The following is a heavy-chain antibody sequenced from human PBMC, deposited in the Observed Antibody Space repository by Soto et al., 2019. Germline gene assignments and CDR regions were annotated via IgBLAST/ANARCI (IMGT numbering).Heavy chain of an antibody. Sequence: QPGGSLRLSCAASGFTFSSYAMHWVRQAPGKGLEWVAVISYDGSNKYYADSVKGRFTISRDNSKNTLYLQMNSLRAEDTAVYYCARDRERHYYYYGMDVWGQGTTVTVSS. J-gene: IGHJ6*02. D-gene: IGHD1-26*01. CDR1: GFTFSSYA. CDR2: ISYDGSNK. V-gene: IGHV3-30-3*01. CDR3: ARDRERHYYYYGMDV.